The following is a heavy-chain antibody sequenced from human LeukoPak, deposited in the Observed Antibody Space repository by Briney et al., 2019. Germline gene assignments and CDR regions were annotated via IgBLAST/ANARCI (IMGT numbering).Heavy chain of an antibody. V-gene: IGHV3-53*01. Sequence: GGSLRLSCTVSGFTVSSNSMSWVRQAPGKGLEWVSFIYSGSTHYSDSVKGRFTISRDNSKNTLYLQMNSLRAEDTAVYYCAKDDMITFGGVIAPQFDYWGQGTLVTVSS. CDR1: GFTVSSNS. D-gene: IGHD3-16*02. CDR3: AKDDMITFGGVIAPQFDY. J-gene: IGHJ4*02. CDR2: IYSGST.